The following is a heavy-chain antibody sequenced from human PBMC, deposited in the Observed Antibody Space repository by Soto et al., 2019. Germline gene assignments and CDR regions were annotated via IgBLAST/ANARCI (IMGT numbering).Heavy chain of an antibody. J-gene: IGHJ4*02. Sequence: PSETLSLTCAVSGDTITSSKWWSWVRQPPGKGLEWIGEIYQSGRTNYNPSLKGRVTISIDKSSNHFSLWLTSLTAADTAVYYCTRGELKGRLDHWGQGALVTVSS. CDR3: TRGELKGRLDH. CDR2: IYQSGRT. V-gene: IGHV4-4*02. CDR1: GDTITSSKW. D-gene: IGHD1-7*01.